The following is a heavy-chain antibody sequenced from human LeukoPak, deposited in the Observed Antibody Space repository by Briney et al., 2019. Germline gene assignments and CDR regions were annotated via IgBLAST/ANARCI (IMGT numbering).Heavy chain of an antibody. D-gene: IGHD5-12*01. J-gene: IGHJ4*02. V-gene: IGHV4-39*01. Sequence: SETLSLTCTVSGGSISSSSYYWGWIRQPPGKGLEWIGSIYYSGSTYYNPSPKSRVTISVDTSKNQFSLKLSSVTAADTAVYYCASPLVATIRYWGQGTLVTVSS. CDR3: ASPLVATIRY. CDR2: IYYSGST. CDR1: GGSISSSSYY.